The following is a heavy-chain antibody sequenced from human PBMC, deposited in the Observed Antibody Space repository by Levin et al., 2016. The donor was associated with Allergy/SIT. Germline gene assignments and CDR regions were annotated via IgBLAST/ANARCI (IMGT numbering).Heavy chain of an antibody. V-gene: IGHV3-9*01. Sequence: LSLTCAASGFTFDDYAMHWVRQAPGKGLEWVSGISWNSGSIGYADSVKGRFTISRDNAKNTVYLQMNSLTAEDTAVYYCARDPGRGGEVRDWGQGTLVTVSS. J-gene: IGHJ4*02. CDR3: ARDPGRGGEVRD. D-gene: IGHD2-15*01. CDR1: GFTFDDYA. CDR2: ISWNSGSI.